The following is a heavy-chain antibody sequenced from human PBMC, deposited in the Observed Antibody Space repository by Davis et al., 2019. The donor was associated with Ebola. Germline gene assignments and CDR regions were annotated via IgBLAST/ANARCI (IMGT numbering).Heavy chain of an antibody. CDR1: GGSISSSSYY. Sequence: PSETLSLTCTVSGGSISSSSYYWGWIRQPPGKGLEWIGSIYYSGSTYYNPSLKSRVTISVDTSKNQFSLKLSSVTAADTAVYYCARVDDYGDYRHYYYGMDVWGQGTTVTVSS. D-gene: IGHD4-17*01. J-gene: IGHJ6*02. V-gene: IGHV4-39*07. CDR2: IYYSGST. CDR3: ARVDDYGDYRHYYYGMDV.